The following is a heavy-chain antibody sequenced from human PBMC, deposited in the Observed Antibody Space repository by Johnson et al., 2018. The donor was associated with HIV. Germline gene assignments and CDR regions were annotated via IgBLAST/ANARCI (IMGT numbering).Heavy chain of an antibody. CDR1: GFTVSSNY. CDR2: IYSGGST. CDR3: AKDRYSSSSVGAFDI. V-gene: IGHV3-66*01. D-gene: IGHD6-6*01. J-gene: IGHJ3*02. Sequence: VQLVESGGGVVQPGGSLRLSCAASGFTVSSNYMSWVRQAPGKGLEWVSVIYSGGSTYYADSVKGRFTISRDNSKNTLYLQMNSLRAEDTAVYYCAKDRYSSSSVGAFDIWGQGTMVTVSS.